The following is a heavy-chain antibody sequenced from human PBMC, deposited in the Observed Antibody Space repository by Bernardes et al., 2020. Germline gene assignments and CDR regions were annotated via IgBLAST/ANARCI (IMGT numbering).Heavy chain of an antibody. CDR1: GGSVSSGSYY. J-gene: IGHJ3*02. V-gene: IGHV4-61*01. CDR2: IYYSGST. Sequence: SETLSLTCTVSGGSVSSGSYYWSWIRQPPGKGLEWIGYIYYSGSTNYNPSLKSRVTISVDTSKNQFSLKLSSVTAADTAVYYCASDLLGYCSSTSCQGDDAFDIWGQGTMVTVSS. CDR3: ASDLLGYCSSTSCQGDDAFDI. D-gene: IGHD2-2*03.